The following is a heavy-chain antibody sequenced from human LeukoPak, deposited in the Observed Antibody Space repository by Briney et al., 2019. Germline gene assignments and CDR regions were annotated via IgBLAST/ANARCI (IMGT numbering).Heavy chain of an antibody. CDR3: ARSSLKRQWLIPFDY. Sequence: GGSLRLSCAASGFTASSNYMSWVRQAPGKGLEWVSVIYSGGSTYYADSVKGRFTISRDNSKNTLYLQMNSLRAEDTAVYYCARSSLKRQWLIPFDYWGQGTLVTVSS. D-gene: IGHD6-19*01. J-gene: IGHJ4*02. V-gene: IGHV3-53*01. CDR1: GFTASSNY. CDR2: IYSGGST.